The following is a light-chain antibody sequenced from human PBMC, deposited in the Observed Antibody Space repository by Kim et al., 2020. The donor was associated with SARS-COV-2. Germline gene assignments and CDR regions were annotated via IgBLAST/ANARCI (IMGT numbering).Light chain of an antibody. CDR1: SNDIGGYNS. J-gene: IGLJ3*02. Sequence: GQSDTIPCTGTSNDIGGYNSVSWFQQHPGKAPKLMIYDVRQRPSGVPDRFSGSKSGNTASLTISGLQAEDEADYYCCSYAGSYTLVFGGGTQVTVL. V-gene: IGLV2-11*01. CDR2: DVR. CDR3: CSYAGSYTLV.